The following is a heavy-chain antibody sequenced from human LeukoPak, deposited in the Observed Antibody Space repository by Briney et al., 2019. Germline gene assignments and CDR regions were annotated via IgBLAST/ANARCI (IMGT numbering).Heavy chain of an antibody. CDR1: GYTFTGYY. J-gene: IGHJ4*02. V-gene: IGHV1-2*02. CDR3: ARDRGDFWSGYQNYFDY. CDR2: INPNSGGT. D-gene: IGHD3-3*01. Sequence: ASVKVSCKASGYTFTGYYMHWVRQAPGRGLEWMGWINPNSGGTNYAQKFQGRVTMTRDTSISTAYMELSRLRSDDTAVYYCARDRGDFWSGYQNYFDYWGQGTLVTVSS.